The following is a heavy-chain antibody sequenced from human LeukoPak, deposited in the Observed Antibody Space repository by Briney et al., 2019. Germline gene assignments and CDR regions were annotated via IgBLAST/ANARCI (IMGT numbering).Heavy chain of an antibody. CDR1: GGSISSGSYY. V-gene: IGHV4-61*02. Sequence: SQTLSLTCTVSGGSISSGSYYWSWIRQPAGKGLEGIGRIYTSGSTNYNPSLKSRVTISVDTSKNQFSLKLSSVTAADTAVYYCARGYCSSTSCYNYFDYWGQGTLVTVSS. J-gene: IGHJ4*02. CDR2: IYTSGST. CDR3: ARGYCSSTSCYNYFDY. D-gene: IGHD2-2*02.